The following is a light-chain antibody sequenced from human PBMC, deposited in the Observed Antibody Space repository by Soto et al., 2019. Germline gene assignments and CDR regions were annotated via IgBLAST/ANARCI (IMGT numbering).Light chain of an antibody. CDR1: NSNIGSNT. V-gene: IGLV1-44*01. Sequence: QSVLTQPPSASGTPGQRVTISCSGSNSNIGSNTVDWYQQLPGTAPKLLIYSDNQRPSGVPDRFSGSKSGTSASLAISGLQSEDEADYYCAAWDDSRYVFGTGTKLTVL. J-gene: IGLJ1*01. CDR3: AAWDDSRYV. CDR2: SDN.